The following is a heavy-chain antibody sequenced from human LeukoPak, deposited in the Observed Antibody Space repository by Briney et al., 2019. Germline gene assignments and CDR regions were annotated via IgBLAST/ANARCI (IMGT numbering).Heavy chain of an antibody. D-gene: IGHD1-20*01. CDR2: IDPEDGET. V-gene: IGHV1-69-2*01. CDR3: ATGHITGGTGFDY. CDR1: GYTSTDYY. Sequence: ASVKISCKVSGYTSTDYYVHWVQQAPGKGLAWMGLIDPEDGETIYAEEFQGRVSITADTSTDTAYMELSSLRFDDTAVYYCATGHITGGTGFDYWGQGTLVTVSS. J-gene: IGHJ4*02.